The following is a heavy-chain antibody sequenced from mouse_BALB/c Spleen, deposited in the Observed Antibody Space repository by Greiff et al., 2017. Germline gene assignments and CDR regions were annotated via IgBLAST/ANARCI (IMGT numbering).Heavy chain of an antibody. CDR2: IDPETGGT. CDR1: GYTFTDYE. Sequence: QVHVKQSGAELVRPGASVTLSCKASGYTFTDYEMHWVKQTPVHGLEWIGAIDPETGGTAYNQKFKGKATLTADKSSSTAYMELRSLTSEDSAVYYCTRDTPVVATYWYFDVWGAGTTVTVSS. V-gene: IGHV1-15*01. D-gene: IGHD1-1*01. CDR3: TRDTPVVATYWYFDV. J-gene: IGHJ1*01.